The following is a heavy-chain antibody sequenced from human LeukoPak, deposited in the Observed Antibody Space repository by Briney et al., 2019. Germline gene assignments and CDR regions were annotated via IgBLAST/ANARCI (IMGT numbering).Heavy chain of an antibody. D-gene: IGHD6-6*01. CDR1: GGSISSYY. V-gene: IGHV4-59*08. CDR2: IYYSGST. CDR3: ARHTGIAARRGHYFDY. Sequence: SETLSLTCTVSGGSISSYYWSWIRQPPVKGLEWIGYIYYSGSTNYNPSLKSRVTISVDTSKNQFSLKLSSVTAADTAVYYCARHTGIAARRGHYFDYWGQGTLVTVSS. J-gene: IGHJ4*02.